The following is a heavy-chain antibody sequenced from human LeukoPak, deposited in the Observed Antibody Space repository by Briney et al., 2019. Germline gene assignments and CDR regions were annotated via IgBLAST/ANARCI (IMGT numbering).Heavy chain of an antibody. CDR2: IYYSGST. CDR3: ARHLNNCGDDCYIFDY. J-gene: IGHJ4*02. Sequence: PAETLSLTCTVSGGSIFSYYWSWIRQPPGKGLEWMGYIYYSGSTNYNPSLKSRVTISVDTSKNQFSLRVSSVTAADTAVYYCARHLNNCGDDCYIFDYWGQGTLVTVSS. V-gene: IGHV4-59*08. CDR1: GGSIFSYY. D-gene: IGHD2-21*01.